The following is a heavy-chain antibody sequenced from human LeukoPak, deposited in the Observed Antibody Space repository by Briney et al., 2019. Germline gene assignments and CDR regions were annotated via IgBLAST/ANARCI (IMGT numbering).Heavy chain of an antibody. V-gene: IGHV5-51*01. D-gene: IGHD3-10*01. CDR3: ARLPDYYGPGSYLNWFDP. Sequence: GESLKISCKGSGYSFTSYWIGWVRQLPGKGLEWMGIIYPGDSDTRYSPSFQGQVTISADKSISTAYLQWSSLKASDTAMYYCARLPDYYGPGSYLNWFDPWGQGTLVTVSS. CDR1: GYSFTSYW. J-gene: IGHJ5*02. CDR2: IYPGDSDT.